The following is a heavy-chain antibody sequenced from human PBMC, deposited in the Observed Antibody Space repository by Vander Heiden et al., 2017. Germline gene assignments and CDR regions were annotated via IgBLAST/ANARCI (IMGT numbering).Heavy chain of an antibody. CDR3: TTGGSYSAFDI. D-gene: IGHD1-26*01. Sequence: EVQLVESGGGLVKPGGSLRLSWAVPGFTFTNAWMNWVRQAPGEGLEWVGRIKSKAEGGATDYAAPVKGRFTISRDDSENTVYLQMNSLKSEDTAVYYCTTGGSYSAFDIWGQGTMVTVSS. V-gene: IGHV3-15*07. J-gene: IGHJ3*02. CDR2: IKSKAEGGAT. CDR1: GFTFTNAW.